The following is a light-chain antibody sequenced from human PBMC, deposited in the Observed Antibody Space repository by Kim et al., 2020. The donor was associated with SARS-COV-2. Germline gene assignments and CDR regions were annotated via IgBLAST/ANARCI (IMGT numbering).Light chain of an antibody. J-gene: IGLJ1*01. V-gene: IGLV1-44*01. Sequence: QSVLTQPPSASGTPGQRVTISCSGSSSNIGSNTVKWYQQLPGTAPKLLIYSNYQRPSGVPDRFSGSKSGTSASLAISGLQSEDEADYYCAAWDDSLNAYVFGTGTKVTVL. CDR3: AAWDDSLNAYV. CDR1: SSNIGSNT. CDR2: SNY.